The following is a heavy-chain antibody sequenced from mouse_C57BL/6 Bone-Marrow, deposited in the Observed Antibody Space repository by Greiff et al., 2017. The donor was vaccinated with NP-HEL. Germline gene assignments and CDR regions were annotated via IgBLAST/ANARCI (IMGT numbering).Heavy chain of an antibody. V-gene: IGHV1-75*01. CDR3: ERSGYYCGSSSYFDV. Sequence: VQLQQSGPELVKPGASVKISCKASGYNFTDYYIHWVKQRPGQGLEWIGWIFPGSGGTNYNEKFKGKATLTVDTSSSTAYMSLSSLTSEDSAVSSCERSGYYCGSSSYFDVGGRGTAVTVTS. CDR1: GYNFTDYY. D-gene: IGHD1-1*01. J-gene: IGHJ1*03. CDR2: IFPGSGGT.